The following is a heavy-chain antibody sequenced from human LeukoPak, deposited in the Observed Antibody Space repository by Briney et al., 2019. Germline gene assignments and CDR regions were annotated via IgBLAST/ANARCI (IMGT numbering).Heavy chain of an antibody. D-gene: IGHD4-17*01. Sequence: ASVKVSCKASSYTFTNFGISWVRQAPGQGLEWMGRISAYNGNTNYAQRLQGRVTMTTDTSTSTAYMELRSLRSDDTAVYYCARDRDYGDYNTQDLFVYWGQGTLVTVSS. J-gene: IGHJ4*02. CDR1: SYTFTNFG. CDR3: ARDRDYGDYNTQDLFVY. CDR2: ISAYNGNT. V-gene: IGHV1-18*01.